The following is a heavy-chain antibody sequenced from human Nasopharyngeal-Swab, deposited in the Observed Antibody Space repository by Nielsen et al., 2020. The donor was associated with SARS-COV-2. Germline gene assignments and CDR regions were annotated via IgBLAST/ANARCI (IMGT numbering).Heavy chain of an antibody. D-gene: IGHD7-27*01. CDR3: ARDFNWGYYYYYYMDV. CDR1: GFTFSSYG. Sequence: GGSLRLSCAASGFTFSSYGMHWVRQAPGKGLEWVAVIWYDGSNKYYADSVKGRFTISRDNSKNTLYLQMNSLRAEDTAVYYCARDFNWGYYYYYYMDVWGKGTTSPSP. J-gene: IGHJ6*03. CDR2: IWYDGSNK. V-gene: IGHV3-33*01.